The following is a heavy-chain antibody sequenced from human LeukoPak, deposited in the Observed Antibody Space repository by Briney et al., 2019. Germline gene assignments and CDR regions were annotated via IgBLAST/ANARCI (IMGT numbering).Heavy chain of an antibody. Sequence: KPSETLSLTCAVSGYSISSGYYWGWIRQPPGKGLEWIGSIYHSGSTYYNPSLKRRVTTSVDTSKNQCSLKLSSVTAADTAVYYCARVSVITIFGVVIIDAFDIWGQGTMVTVSS. CDR3: ARVSVITIFGVVIIDAFDI. CDR1: GYSISSGYY. D-gene: IGHD3-3*01. J-gene: IGHJ3*02. CDR2: IYHSGST. V-gene: IGHV4-38-2*01.